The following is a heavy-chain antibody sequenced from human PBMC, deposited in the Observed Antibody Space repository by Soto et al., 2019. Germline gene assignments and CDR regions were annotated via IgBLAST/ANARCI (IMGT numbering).Heavy chain of an antibody. J-gene: IGHJ4*02. CDR2: SNHSGDT. V-gene: IGHV4-34*01. D-gene: IGHD7-27*01. CDR1: GGSFSAYY. CDR3: ARLTNLGTVDS. Sequence: QVQLQQWGAGLLKPSETLSLTCAVYGGSFSAYYWSWIRQSPGKGLEWIGESNHSGDTNYNPSLKSRVTISVDTSKNHFSLKLTSVTAADTAVYYCARLTNLGTVDSWGQGTLVSVSS.